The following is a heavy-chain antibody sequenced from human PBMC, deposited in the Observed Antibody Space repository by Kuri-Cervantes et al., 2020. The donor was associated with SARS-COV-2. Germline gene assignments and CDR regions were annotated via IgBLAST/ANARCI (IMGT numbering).Heavy chain of an antibody. J-gene: IGHJ6*02. V-gene: IGHV3-30*18. Sequence: LSLTCAASGFTFSSYGMHWVRQAPGKGLEWVAVISYDGSNKYYADSVKGRFTLSRDDFKNTLYLRMNSLRVEDTAVYYCAKAYSHPGLVRGVLTNFYYGMDVWGQGTTVTVSS. CDR3: AKAYSHPGLVRGVLTNFYYGMDV. CDR2: ISYDGSNK. D-gene: IGHD3-10*01. CDR1: GFTFSSYG.